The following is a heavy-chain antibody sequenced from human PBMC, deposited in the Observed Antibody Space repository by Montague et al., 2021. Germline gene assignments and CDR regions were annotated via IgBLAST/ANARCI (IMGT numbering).Heavy chain of an antibody. J-gene: IGHJ4*02. CDR3: ASDRGPFDY. V-gene: IGHV4-34*01. D-gene: IGHD3-10*01. CDR1: GGSLSEYY. CDR2: VRHIGST. Sequence: SETLSLTCGVYGGSLSEYYWTWIRQSPEKGLEWIGEVRHIGSTNYNPSLKCRVTMSVDKSKNQFSLKLRSVTAADTAVYYCASDRGPFDYWGQGTVVTVSS.